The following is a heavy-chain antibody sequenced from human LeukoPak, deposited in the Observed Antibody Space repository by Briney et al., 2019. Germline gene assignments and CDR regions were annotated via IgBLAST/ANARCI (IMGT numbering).Heavy chain of an antibody. CDR2: IYYSGST. CDR1: GGSISSYY. V-gene: IGHV4-59*12. CDR3: ARPHASSSFFDP. Sequence: SETLSLTCTVSGGSISSYYWSWIRQPPGKGLEWIGYIYYSGSTNYNPSLKSRVTISVDTSKNQFPLKLSSVTAADTAVYYCARPHASSSFFDPWGQGTLVTVSS. J-gene: IGHJ5*02. D-gene: IGHD3-16*02.